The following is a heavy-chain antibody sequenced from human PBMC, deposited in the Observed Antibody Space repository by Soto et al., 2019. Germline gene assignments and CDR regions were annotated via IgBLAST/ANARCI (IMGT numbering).Heavy chain of an antibody. CDR2: INHSGST. J-gene: IGHJ5*02. V-gene: IGHV4-34*01. Sequence: SETLSLTCAVYGGSLSGYYWSWIRQPPGKGLEWIGEINHSGSTNYNPSLKSRVTISVDTSKNQFSLKLSSVTAADTAVYYCASGRYNWNYFNWFDPWGQGTLVTVSS. CDR1: GGSLSGYY. D-gene: IGHD1-7*01. CDR3: ASGRYNWNYFNWFDP.